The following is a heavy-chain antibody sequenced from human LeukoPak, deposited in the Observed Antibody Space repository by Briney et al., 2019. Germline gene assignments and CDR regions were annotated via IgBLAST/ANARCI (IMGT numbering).Heavy chain of an antibody. D-gene: IGHD6-19*01. CDR2: INHSGST. CDR1: GGSFGDYY. J-gene: IGHJ1*01. CDR3: GYSSGYQQH. Sequence: SETLSLTCAVYGGSFGDYYWSWMRQPPRKGLEWIGEINHSGSTNYNPSLKSRVTISGHTSKNQFSLKLSSVTAADTAVYYCGYSSGYQQHWGQGTLVTVSS. V-gene: IGHV4-34*01.